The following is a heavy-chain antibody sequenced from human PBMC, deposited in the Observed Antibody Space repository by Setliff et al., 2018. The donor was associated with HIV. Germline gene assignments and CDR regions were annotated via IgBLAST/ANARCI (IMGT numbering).Heavy chain of an antibody. J-gene: IGHJ4*02. CDR1: GGSLSGHY. Sequence: TLSLTCAVYGGSLSGHYWTWIRQPPGEGLEWIGEINHSGKTNYNPSLKSRVTISVDTSKNQFSLKVTSVTAADTAVYYCVTSSSWSSRLDFWGQGMLVTVSS. V-gene: IGHV4-34*01. D-gene: IGHD6-13*01. CDR2: INHSGKT. CDR3: VTSSSWSSRLDF.